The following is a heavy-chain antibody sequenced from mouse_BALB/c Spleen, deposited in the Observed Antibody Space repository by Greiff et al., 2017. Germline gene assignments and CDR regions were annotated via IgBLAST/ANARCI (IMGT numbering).Heavy chain of an antibody. D-gene: IGHD2-4*01. V-gene: IGHV1-15*01. CDR2: IDPETGGT. J-gene: IGHJ4*01. Sequence: QVQLKQSGAELVRPGASVTLSCKASGYTFTDYEMHWVKQTPVHGLEWIGAIDPETGGTAYNQKFKGKATLTADKSSSTAYMELRSLTSEDSAVYYCTRTLYYDYDRGGDYWGQGTSVTVSS. CDR3: TRTLYYDYDRGGDY. CDR1: GYTFTDYE.